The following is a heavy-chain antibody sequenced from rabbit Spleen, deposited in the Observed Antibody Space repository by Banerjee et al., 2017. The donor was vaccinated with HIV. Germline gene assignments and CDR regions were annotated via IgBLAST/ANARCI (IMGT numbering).Heavy chain of an antibody. CDR1: GFSFSSNW. V-gene: IGHV1S45*01. J-gene: IGHJ6*01. Sequence: QEELEESGGGLVKPGGTLTLTCTVSGFSFSSNWICWVRQAPGKGLEWIACIHSGDSGYTYYGTWATGRFTCSKTSSTTVTLQMTSLTVADTATYFCARDTASSFSSYGMDLWGPGTLVTVS. CDR2: IHSGDSGYT. CDR3: ARDTASSFSSYGMDL. D-gene: IGHD8-1*01.